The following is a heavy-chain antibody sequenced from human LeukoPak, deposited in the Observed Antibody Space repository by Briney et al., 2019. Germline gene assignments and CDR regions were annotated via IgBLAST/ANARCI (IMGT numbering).Heavy chain of an antibody. CDR2: ISSSSSYI. Sequence: GGSLRLSCAASGFTFSSYSMSWVRQAPGKGLEWVSSISSSSSYIYYADSVKGRFTISRDNAKNSLYLQMNSLRAEDTAVYYCARVGSAAGIFGWFDPWGQGTLVTVSS. V-gene: IGHV3-21*01. CDR3: ARVGSAAGIFGWFDP. CDR1: GFTFSSYS. D-gene: IGHD6-13*01. J-gene: IGHJ5*02.